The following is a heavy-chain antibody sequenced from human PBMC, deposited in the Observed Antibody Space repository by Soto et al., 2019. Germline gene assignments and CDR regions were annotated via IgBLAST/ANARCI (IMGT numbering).Heavy chain of an antibody. CDR2: IYHSGST. J-gene: IGHJ5*02. D-gene: IGHD4-17*01. V-gene: IGHV4-4*02. Sequence: QVQLQESGPGLVKPSGTLSLTCAVSGGSISGSNWWRWVRQPPGKGLEWFGEIYHSGSTNYNPSLKSRVTTSVDKSKNPISPKLSSVSAADTAVYYCARVWTTVTNRVDPWGQGSLVTVPS. CDR1: GGSISGSNW. CDR3: ARVWTTVTNRVDP.